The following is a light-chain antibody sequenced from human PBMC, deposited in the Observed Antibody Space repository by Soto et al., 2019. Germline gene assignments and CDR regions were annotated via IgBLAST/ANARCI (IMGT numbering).Light chain of an antibody. CDR2: EAS. J-gene: IGLJ1*01. Sequence: QSALTQPASVSGSPGQSIAISCTGTSSDVGGYNYVSWYQQLPGKAPKLLISEASNRPSGVSHRFSGSKSGNTASLTISGLQAEDEADYYCSSYRTGGPFVFGTGTKLTVL. CDR1: SSDVGGYNY. CDR3: SSYRTGGPFV. V-gene: IGLV2-14*01.